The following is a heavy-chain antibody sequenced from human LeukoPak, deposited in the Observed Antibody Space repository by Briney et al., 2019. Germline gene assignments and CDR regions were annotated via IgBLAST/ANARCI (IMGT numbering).Heavy chain of an antibody. D-gene: IGHD1-26*01. Sequence: GASVKVSCKASGYTFTGYYMHWVRQAPGQGLDWMGWINPNSGGTNYAQKFQGRVTMTRDTSIRTAYMEVSRLGSDGTAVYYLATLIVGATRNEYFQHGGQGTLVTVPS. CDR2: INPNSGGT. J-gene: IGHJ1*01. CDR1: GYTFTGYY. CDR3: ATLIVGATRNEYFQH. V-gene: IGHV1-2*02.